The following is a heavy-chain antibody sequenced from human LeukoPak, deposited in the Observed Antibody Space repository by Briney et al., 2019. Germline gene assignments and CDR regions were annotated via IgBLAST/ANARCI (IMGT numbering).Heavy chain of an antibody. CDR2: INDGGNI. J-gene: IGHJ2*01. Sequence: PGESLSLTCAASGWTFSNDYWSWIRQPPGRGLEWVWVINDGGNIYYTPSVKGRFTISGDTSKNKLFLKLTTVTAADTAVYYCARRRGDGANFRLYFDLWGRGTLVTVSS. D-gene: IGHD4/OR15-4a*01. V-gene: IGHV4-34*01. CDR3: ARRRGDGANFRLYFDL. CDR1: GWTFSNDY.